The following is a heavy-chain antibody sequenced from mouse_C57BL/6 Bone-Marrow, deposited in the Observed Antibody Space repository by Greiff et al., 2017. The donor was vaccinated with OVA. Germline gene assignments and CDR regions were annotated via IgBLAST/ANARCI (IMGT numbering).Heavy chain of an antibody. CDR2: INPNNGGT. J-gene: IGHJ2*01. Sequence: EVQLQQSGPELVKPGASVKIPCKASGYTFTDYNMDWVKQSHGKSLEWIGDINPNNGGTIYNQKFKGKATLTVDKSSSTAYMELRSLTSEDTAVYYCARTGPYYYGSSYFDYWGQGTTLTVSS. D-gene: IGHD1-1*01. CDR1: GYTFTDYN. CDR3: ARTGPYYYGSSYFDY. V-gene: IGHV1-18*01.